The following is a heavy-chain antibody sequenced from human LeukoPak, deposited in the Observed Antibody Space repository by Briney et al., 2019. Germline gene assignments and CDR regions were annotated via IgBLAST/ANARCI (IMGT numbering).Heavy chain of an antibody. V-gene: IGHV3-74*01. CDR3: ARDIYSIAE. Sequence: GGSLRLSCAASGFTFSDYWIHWVRQAPGKGQVWVSLIHSDGGTTNYADSVKGRFTISRDNAKNTVYLQMNSLRVEDTAVYYCARDIYSIAEWGQGTLVTVSS. CDR2: IHSDGGTT. J-gene: IGHJ4*02. D-gene: IGHD1-26*01. CDR1: GFTFSDYW.